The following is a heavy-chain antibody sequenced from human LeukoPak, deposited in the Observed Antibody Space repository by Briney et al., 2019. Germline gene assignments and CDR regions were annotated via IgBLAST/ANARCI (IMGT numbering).Heavy chain of an antibody. CDR2: IKEDGSES. V-gene: IGHV3-7*01. Sequence: HTGGSLRLSCAASGFTFSSYWMSWVRQAPGKGLEWVANIKEDGSESYSVDSVRGRFTISRDNAKNSLYLQMNSLRAEDTAVYYCARTGYGYNYFDYWGQGTLVTVSS. CDR3: ARTGYGYNYFDY. D-gene: IGHD3-16*01. CDR1: GFTFSSYW. J-gene: IGHJ4*02.